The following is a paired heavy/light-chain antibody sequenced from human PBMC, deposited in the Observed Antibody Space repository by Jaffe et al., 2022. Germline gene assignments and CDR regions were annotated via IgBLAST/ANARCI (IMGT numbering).Light chain of an antibody. J-gene: IGLJ1*01. CDR1: KLGDKY. CDR3: QAWDSSTLYV. Sequence: SYELTQPPSVSVSPGQTASITCSGDKLGDKYACWYQQKPGQSPVLVIYQDSKRPSGIPERFSGSNSGNTATLTISGTQAMDEADYYCQAWDSSTLYVFGTGTKVTVL. V-gene: IGLV3-1*01. CDR2: QDS.
Heavy chain of an antibody. J-gene: IGHJ4*02. CDR1: GFTFSSYA. CDR3: AKDWTGVAPHDYSFYFDY. V-gene: IGHV3-23*01. CDR2: ISGSGGST. Sequence: EVQLLESGGGLVQPGGSLRLSCAASGFTFSSYAMSWVRQAPGKGLEWVSAISGSGGSTYYADSVKGRFTISRDNSKNTLYLQMNSLRAEDTAVYYCAKDWTGVAPHDYSFYFDYWGQGTLVTVSS. D-gene: IGHD4-4*01.